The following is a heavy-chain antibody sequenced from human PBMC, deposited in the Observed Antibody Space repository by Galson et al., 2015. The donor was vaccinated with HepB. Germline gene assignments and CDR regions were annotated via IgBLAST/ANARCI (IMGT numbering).Heavy chain of an antibody. Sequence: SVKVSCKASGGTFRSYAINWVRQAPGQGLEWMGGIIPTYGTTKYAQKFQGRVTITADESTNTAYMELSSLRSEDTAVYYCARVGGKLGYCSGGSCSNWFDPLGQGTLVTVSS. J-gene: IGHJ5*02. D-gene: IGHD2-15*01. V-gene: IGHV1-69*13. CDR1: GGTFRSYA. CDR2: IIPTYGTT. CDR3: ARVGGKLGYCSGGSCSNWFDP.